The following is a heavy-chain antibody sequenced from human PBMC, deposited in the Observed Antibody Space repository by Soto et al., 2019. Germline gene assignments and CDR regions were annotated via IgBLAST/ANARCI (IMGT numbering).Heavy chain of an antibody. CDR2: IYIGGST. D-gene: IGHD2-15*01. Sequence: EVQLVESGGGLIQPGGSLRLSCAASGFTVSSNYMSWVRQAPGKGLEWVSVIYIGGSTYYADSVKGRFTISRDNSKNTLSLQMNSLRAEDTAVYYCARALGYCSGGSCSDFFDYWGQGTLVTVSS. V-gene: IGHV3-53*01. J-gene: IGHJ4*02. CDR1: GFTVSSNY. CDR3: ARALGYCSGGSCSDFFDY.